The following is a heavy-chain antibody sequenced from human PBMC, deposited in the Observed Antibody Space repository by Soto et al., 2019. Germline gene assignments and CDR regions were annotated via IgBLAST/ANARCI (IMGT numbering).Heavy chain of an antibody. CDR1: GYTFTSYD. CDR2: MNPNSGNT. V-gene: IGHV1-8*01. J-gene: IGHJ4*02. Sequence: QVQLVQSGAEVKKPGASVKVSCKASGYTFTSYDINWVRQATGQGLEWMGWMNPNSGNTGYAQKFQGRVTMTRNTSITTAYMELSSLRSEDTAVYYCARERYYYGSGSSGTLDYWGQGTLVTVSS. CDR3: ARERYYYGSGSSGTLDY. D-gene: IGHD3-10*01.